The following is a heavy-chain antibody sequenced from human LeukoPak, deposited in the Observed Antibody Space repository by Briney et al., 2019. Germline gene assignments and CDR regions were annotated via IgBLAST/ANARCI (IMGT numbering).Heavy chain of an antibody. CDR1: GGSISSYY. D-gene: IGHD6-13*01. V-gene: IGHV4-59*12. Sequence: SETLSLTCTVSGGSISSYYWNWIRQPPGKGLEWIGYIFYSGSGNYNPSLKSRVTISVDTSKNQFSLKLSSVTAADTAVYYCARERYSSSWYDPFYYYYYMDVWGKGTTVTVSS. J-gene: IGHJ6*03. CDR2: IFYSGSG. CDR3: ARERYSSSWYDPFYYYYYMDV.